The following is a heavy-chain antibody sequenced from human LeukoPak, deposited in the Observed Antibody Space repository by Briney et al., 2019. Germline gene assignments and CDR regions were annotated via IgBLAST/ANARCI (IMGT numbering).Heavy chain of an antibody. Sequence: ASMRVSCKASGYTFTAYYMHWVRQAPGQGPEWMGWINPNRGVTNYAQKFQGRVIMTSDTSISTAYMEFSRLRSDDTAMYYCARDLGVTVRPFSLFYWGQGTLVTVSS. CDR1: GYTFTAYY. CDR3: ARDLGVTVRPFSLFY. D-gene: IGHD6-6*01. J-gene: IGHJ4*02. V-gene: IGHV1-2*02. CDR2: INPNRGVT.